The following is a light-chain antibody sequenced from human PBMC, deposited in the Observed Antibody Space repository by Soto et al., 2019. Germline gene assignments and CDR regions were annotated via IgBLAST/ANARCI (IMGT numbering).Light chain of an antibody. CDR1: QSVSSH. J-gene: IGKJ5*01. CDR3: QQRSNWPIT. CDR2: DAS. Sequence: ELVLIQSSAPLSLSPGERATLSSRASQSVSSHLAWYQQKPGQAPRLLIYDASNRATGIPARFSGSGSGTDFTLTISSLEPEDFAVYYCQQRSNWPITFGQGTRLEIK. V-gene: IGKV3-11*01.